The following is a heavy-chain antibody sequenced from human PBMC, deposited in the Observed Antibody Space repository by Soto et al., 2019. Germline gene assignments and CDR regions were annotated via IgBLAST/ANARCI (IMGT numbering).Heavy chain of an antibody. Sequence: GASVKVSCKASGYTFTSYYMHWVRQAPGQGLEWMGIINPSGGSTSYAQKFQGRVTMTRDTSTSTVYMELSSLRSEDTAVYYCARRSPPEGYDFWSGYRGLYYGMDVWGQGTTVTVSS. V-gene: IGHV1-46*01. CDR2: INPSGGST. J-gene: IGHJ6*02. CDR3: ARRSPPEGYDFWSGYRGLYYGMDV. D-gene: IGHD3-3*01. CDR1: GYTFTSYY.